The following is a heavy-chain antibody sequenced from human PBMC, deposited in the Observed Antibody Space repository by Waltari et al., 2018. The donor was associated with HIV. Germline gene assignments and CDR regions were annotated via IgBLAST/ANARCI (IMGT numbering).Heavy chain of an antibody. J-gene: IGHJ4*02. CDR1: GFTFRVYA. D-gene: IGHD2-21*02. CDR3: ARDERRCNSGDCYPSDY. CDR2: ISRTSSYI. V-gene: IGHV3-21*01. Sequence: EVHLVESGGGLVKPGESLRLSCAASGFTFRVYAMKWVRQAPGKGLEWVSAISRTSSYIYYADSVKGRFTISRDNAKNSVYLQMNSLRVEDTAVYYCARDERRCNSGDCYPSDYWGQGTLVTVSS.